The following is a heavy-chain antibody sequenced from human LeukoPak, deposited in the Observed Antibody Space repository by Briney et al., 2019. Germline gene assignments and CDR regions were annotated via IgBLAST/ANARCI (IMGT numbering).Heavy chain of an antibody. D-gene: IGHD1-26*01. J-gene: IGHJ4*02. CDR2: TSGSGSST. CDR1: GFTFSSYA. V-gene: IGHV3-23*01. Sequence: GGSLRLSCAASGFTFSSYAMSWVRQAPGKGLEWVSTTSGSGSSTYYADSVKGRFTISRDNSKNTLYLQMNSLRAEDTAVYYCAKRTSQWELPGNYFDYWGQGALVTVSS. CDR3: AKRTSQWELPGNYFDY.